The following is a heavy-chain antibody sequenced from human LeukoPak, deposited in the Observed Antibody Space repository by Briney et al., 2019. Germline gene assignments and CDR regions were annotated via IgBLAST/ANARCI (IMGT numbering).Heavy chain of an antibody. CDR2: ISSSSSTI. D-gene: IGHD3-10*01. J-gene: IGHJ4*02. V-gene: IGHV3-48*01. CDR3: ASRITMVRGVID. Sequence: GGSLRLSCAASGFTFSSYSMNWVRQAPGKGLERVSYISSSSSTIYYADSVKGRFTISRDNAKNPLYLQMNSLRAEDTAVYYCASRITMVRGVIDWGQGTLVTVSS. CDR1: GFTFSSYS.